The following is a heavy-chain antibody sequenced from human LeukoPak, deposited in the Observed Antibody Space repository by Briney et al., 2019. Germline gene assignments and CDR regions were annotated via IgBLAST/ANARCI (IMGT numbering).Heavy chain of an antibody. CDR3: ARLVPSSGYYRGAFDI. V-gene: IGHV4-59*08. J-gene: IGHJ3*02. CDR1: GGSIRSYY. D-gene: IGHD3-22*01. CDR2: IYYSGST. Sequence: SETLSLTCTVSGGSIRSYYWSWIRQPPGKGLEWIGYIYYSGSTNYNPSLKNRVTISVDTSKNQFSLKLSSVTAADTAVYYCARLVPSSGYYRGAFDIWGQGTMVTVSS.